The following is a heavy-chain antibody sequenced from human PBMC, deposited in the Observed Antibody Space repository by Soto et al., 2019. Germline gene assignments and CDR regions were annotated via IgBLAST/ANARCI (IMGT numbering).Heavy chain of an antibody. CDR3: ARDVLAASGWYAGLFDY. CDR2: IIPILGIA. D-gene: IGHD6-19*01. V-gene: IGHV1-69*04. J-gene: IGHJ4*02. Sequence: ASVKVSCKASGGTFSSYTISWVRQAPGQGLEWMGRIIPILGIANYAQKFQGRVTITADKSTSTAYMELSSLRSEDTAVYYCARDVLAASGWYAGLFDYWGQGTLVTVSS. CDR1: GGTFSSYT.